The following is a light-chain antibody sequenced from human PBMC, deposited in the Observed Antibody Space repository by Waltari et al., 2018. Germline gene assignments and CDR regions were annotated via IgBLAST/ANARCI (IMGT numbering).Light chain of an antibody. Sequence: EIVLTQSPGTLSLSPGERATLSCRASQSVGRALIWYRQKPGQAPRLLIYGASTRATGIPDRFSGSGCGTDFSLTISRLEPEDFAVYYCQRNDRLPVTFGQGTKVEIK. J-gene: IGKJ1*01. CDR3: QRNDRLPVT. CDR2: GAS. CDR1: QSVGRA. V-gene: IGKV3-20*01.